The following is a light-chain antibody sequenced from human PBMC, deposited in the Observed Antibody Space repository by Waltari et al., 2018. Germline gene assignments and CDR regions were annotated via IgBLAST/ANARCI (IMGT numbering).Light chain of an antibody. CDR2: DVS. V-gene: IGLV2-14*03. Sequence: QSALTQPAPVSGSPGQSIPISCTGTSSEIGGYNFVSWYQQVPGKAPRLIIYDVSYRPSGVSSRFSGSKSGNTASLTISGLQAGDEADYFCSSYIDSTTLELFGGGTSLTVL. CDR1: SSEIGGYNF. J-gene: IGLJ2*01. CDR3: SSYIDSTTLEL.